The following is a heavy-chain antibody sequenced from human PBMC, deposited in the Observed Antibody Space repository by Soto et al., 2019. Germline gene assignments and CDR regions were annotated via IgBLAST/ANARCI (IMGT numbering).Heavy chain of an antibody. D-gene: IGHD3-3*01. CDR2: VYYTGTT. J-gene: IGHJ5*02. Sequence: QVQLQESGPGLVKPSETLSLTCTVSGGFVSSASYFWSWIRQPPGKEMEFIAYVYYTGTTEYSPSLKSRASISLDTSKNQFSLTLISVTTSAMAIFYGGKMRFGESPYWFDPWGQEILGTVS. V-gene: IGHV4-61*01. CDR3: GKMRFGESPYWFDP. CDR1: GGFVSSASYF.